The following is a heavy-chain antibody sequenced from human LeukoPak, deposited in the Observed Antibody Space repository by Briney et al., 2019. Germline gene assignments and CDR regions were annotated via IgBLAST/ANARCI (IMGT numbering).Heavy chain of an antibody. Sequence: SETLSLTCTVSGGSISSYYWSWIRQPAGKGLEWIGRIYTSGSTNYNPSLKSRVTMSVDTSKNQFSLKLSSVTAADTAVYYCARDKYYYDSSGYYYFLYWSQGTLVTVSS. D-gene: IGHD3-22*01. J-gene: IGHJ4*02. V-gene: IGHV4-4*07. CDR1: GGSISSYY. CDR3: ARDKYYYDSSGYYYFLY. CDR2: IYTSGST.